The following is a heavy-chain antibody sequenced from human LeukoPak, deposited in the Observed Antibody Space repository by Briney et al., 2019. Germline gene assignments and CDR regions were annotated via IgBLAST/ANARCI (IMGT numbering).Heavy chain of an antibody. J-gene: IGHJ4*02. CDR2: IYHSGST. D-gene: IGHD3-10*01. Sequence: SGTLSLTCAVSGGSISSSNWWSWVRQPPGKGLEWIGEIYHSGSTNYNPSLKSRVTISVDKSKNQFSLKLSSVTAADTAVYYCARRPMVRGVPNHLDYWGQGTLVTVSS. V-gene: IGHV4-4*02. CDR1: GGSISSSNW. CDR3: ARRPMVRGVPNHLDY.